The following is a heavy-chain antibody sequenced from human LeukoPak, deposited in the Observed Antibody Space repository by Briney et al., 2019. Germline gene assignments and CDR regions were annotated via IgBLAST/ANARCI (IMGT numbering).Heavy chain of an antibody. D-gene: IGHD1-7*01. CDR3: ARRWNYGRNYYIDV. CDR2: INDSGTL. CDR1: GGSFSHYY. Sequence: SETLSLTCAVYGGSFSHYYWSWIRQSPGMGLEWIGEINDSGTLNYNPSLMSRVTISLDKSTNQFSLRLSSATAADTAVYYCARRWNYGRNYYIDVWGKGATVSVSS. V-gene: IGHV4-34*01. J-gene: IGHJ6*03.